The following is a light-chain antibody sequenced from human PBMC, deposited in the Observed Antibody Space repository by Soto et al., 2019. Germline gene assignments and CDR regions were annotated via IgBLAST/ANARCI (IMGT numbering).Light chain of an antibody. V-gene: IGLV2-14*01. CDR2: EVN. J-gene: IGLJ1*01. Sequence: LTQPASVAGSPGQSVTISCTGPRSDIGDSNFISWYQQSPGKAPRLLIYEVNNRPSGVSRRFSGSKAGNTASLTISGLLADDEADYFCASFRSGTILVFGSGTKVTVL. CDR1: RSDIGDSNF. CDR3: ASFRSGTILV.